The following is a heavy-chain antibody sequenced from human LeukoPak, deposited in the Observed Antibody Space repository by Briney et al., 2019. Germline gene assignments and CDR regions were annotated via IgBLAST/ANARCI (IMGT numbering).Heavy chain of an antibody. V-gene: IGHV4-39*07. CDR2: IYYSGST. CDR3: ARDILGPSPAKSGDGY. D-gene: IGHD1-26*01. Sequence: PSETLSLTCTVSGGSISSSSYYWGWIRQPPGKGLEWIGSIYYSGSTYYNPSLKSRVTISVDTSKNQFSLKLSSVTAADTAVYYCARDILGPSPAKSGDGYWGQGTLVTVSS. CDR1: GGSISSSSYY. J-gene: IGHJ4*02.